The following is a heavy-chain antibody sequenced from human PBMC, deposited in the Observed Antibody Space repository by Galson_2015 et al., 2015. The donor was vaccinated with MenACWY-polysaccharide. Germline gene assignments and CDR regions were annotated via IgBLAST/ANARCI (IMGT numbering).Heavy chain of an antibody. D-gene: IGHD2-15*01. V-gene: IGHV3-23*01. CDR3: AKDRDCSGGGCYGSRVGY. J-gene: IGHJ4*02. Sequence: SLRLSCAASGFTFSSYAMSWVRQAPGKGLEWVSTISGSGGSTYYADSVKGRFTISRDDSKNTLYLQMNGLRADDTAVYYCAKDRDCSGGGCYGSRVGYWGQGTLVTVSS. CDR1: GFTFSSYA. CDR2: ISGSGGST.